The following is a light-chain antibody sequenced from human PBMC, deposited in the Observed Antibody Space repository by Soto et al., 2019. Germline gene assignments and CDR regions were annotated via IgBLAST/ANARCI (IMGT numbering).Light chain of an antibody. CDR1: SNDVGGYNY. J-gene: IGLJ1*01. CDR2: EVS. CDR3: SSYTSSSTDV. V-gene: IGLV2-14*01. Sequence: QSALTQPASVSGSPGQSITISCTGTSNDVGGYNYVSWYQQHPGKAPKLMIYEVSNWPSGVSGRFSGSKSGNTASLTISGLQAEDEADYYCSSYTSSSTDVFGTGTKVTVL.